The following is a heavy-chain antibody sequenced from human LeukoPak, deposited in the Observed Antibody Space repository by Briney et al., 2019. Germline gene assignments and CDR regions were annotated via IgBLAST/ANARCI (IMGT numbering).Heavy chain of an antibody. J-gene: IGHJ1*01. CDR2: INHSGST. CDR1: GGSFSGYY. D-gene: IGHD2-2*01. CDR3: ARHSSPLGYCSSTSCYDYFQH. Sequence: PSETLSLTCAVYGGSFSGYYWSWIRQPPGKGLEWIGEINHSGSTNYNPSLKSRVTISVDTSKNQFSLKLSSVTAADTAVYYCARHSSPLGYCSSTSCYDYFQHWGQGTLVTVSS. V-gene: IGHV4-34*01.